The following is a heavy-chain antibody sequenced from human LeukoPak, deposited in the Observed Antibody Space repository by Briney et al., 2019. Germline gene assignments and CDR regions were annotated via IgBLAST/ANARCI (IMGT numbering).Heavy chain of an antibody. CDR3: ARDVSIVVVTATLDY. J-gene: IGHJ4*02. V-gene: IGHV3-30-3*01. Sequence: PGGSLRLSCAASGFTFSSYAMHWVRQAPGKGLERVAVISYDGSNKYYADSAKGRFTISRDNSKNTLYLQMNSLRAEDTAVYYCARDVSIVVVTATLDYWGQGTLVTVSS. D-gene: IGHD2-21*02. CDR1: GFTFSSYA. CDR2: ISYDGSNK.